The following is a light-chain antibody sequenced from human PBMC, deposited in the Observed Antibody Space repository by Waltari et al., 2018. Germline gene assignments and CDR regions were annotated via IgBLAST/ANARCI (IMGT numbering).Light chain of an antibody. CDR1: QSISTY. J-gene: IGKJ1*01. CDR2: AAS. Sequence: DLQITQSPSPLSAPVGRRVTITWRASQSISTYVNWYQQKPGKAPKLLIYAASNVQSGVPSRCSGSRSGTDFTLSISSLQPEDFATYYCQQNYYTPGTFGQGTKVEI. V-gene: IGKV1-39*01. CDR3: QQNYYTPGT.